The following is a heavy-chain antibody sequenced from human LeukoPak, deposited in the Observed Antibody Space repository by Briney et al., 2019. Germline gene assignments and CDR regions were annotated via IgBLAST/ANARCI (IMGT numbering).Heavy chain of an antibody. J-gene: IGHJ5*02. Sequence: PSETLSLTCAVSGGSISSSNWWSWVRQPPGKGLEWIGEIYHSGSTNYNPSLKSRVTISVDKSKNQFSLKLSSVTAADTAVYYCARRFGSGFNCFDPWGQGTLVTVSS. V-gene: IGHV4-4*02. CDR3: ARRFGSGFNCFDP. CDR1: GGSISSSNW. D-gene: IGHD6-19*01. CDR2: IYHSGST.